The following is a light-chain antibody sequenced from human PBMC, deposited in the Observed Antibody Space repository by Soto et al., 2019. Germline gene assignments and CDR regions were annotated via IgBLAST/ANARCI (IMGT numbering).Light chain of an antibody. V-gene: IGKV1-6*01. J-gene: IGKJ2*01. CDR3: LQDYDYPYT. CDR1: QGIRDD. CDR2: AAS. Sequence: AIQMTQSPSSPSASVGDRVTITCRASQGIRDDLGWYQQKPGKAPKLLIYAASNLQSGVPSRFSGSGSGTDFTLIISSLQPEDFATYYCLQDYDYPYTFGQGTKVDIK.